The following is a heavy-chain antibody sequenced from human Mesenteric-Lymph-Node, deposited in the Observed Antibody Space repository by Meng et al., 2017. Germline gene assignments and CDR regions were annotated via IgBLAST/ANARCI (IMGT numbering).Heavy chain of an antibody. D-gene: IGHD2-21*02. V-gene: IGHV4-34*01. Sequence: QLQQCGAGRLTPSAPLAPTGAVLGGSFRGYYWSGIRQPPGKGLEWIGEINHSGSTNYNPSLKSRVTISVDTSKNQFSLKLSSVTAADTAVYYCARGRRAILAYCGGDCRILHIDYWGQGTLVTVSS. J-gene: IGHJ4*02. CDR2: INHSGST. CDR1: GGSFRGYY. CDR3: ARGRRAILAYCGGDCRILHIDY.